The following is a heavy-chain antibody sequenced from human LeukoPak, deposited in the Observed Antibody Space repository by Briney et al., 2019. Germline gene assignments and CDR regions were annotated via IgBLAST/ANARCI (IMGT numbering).Heavy chain of an antibody. D-gene: IGHD5-24*01. CDR2: IMPMFGKT. CDR1: GGTFSSYD. CDR3: ARDQRWLQSAGFDY. V-gene: IGHV1-69*06. J-gene: IGHJ4*02. Sequence: SVKVSCKASGGTFSSYDISWVRQAPGQGLEWMGGIMPMFGKTNYAQKFQGRVTTTADKATSTAYMELSSLRSEDTAVYYCARDQRWLQSAGFDYWGQGTLVTVSS.